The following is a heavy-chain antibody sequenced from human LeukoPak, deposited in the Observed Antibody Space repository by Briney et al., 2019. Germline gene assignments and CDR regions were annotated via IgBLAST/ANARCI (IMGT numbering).Heavy chain of an antibody. V-gene: IGHV3-23*01. J-gene: IGHJ4*02. CDR1: GFIFGSDW. D-gene: IGHD2-15*01. CDR2: ISGSGGST. Sequence: PGGSLRLSCAASGFIFGSDWMSWVRQAPGKGLEWVSAISGSGGSTYYADSVKGRFTISRDNSKNTLYLQMNSLRAEDTAVYYCAKDADCSGSSCYAHFDNWGQGTLVTVSS. CDR3: AKDADCSGSSCYAHFDN.